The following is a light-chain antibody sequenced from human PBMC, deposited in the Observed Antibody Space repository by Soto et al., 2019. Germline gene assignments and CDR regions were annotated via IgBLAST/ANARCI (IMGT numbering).Light chain of an antibody. CDR2: RAS. V-gene: IGKV3-20*01. CDR1: QSVSTNY. J-gene: IGKJ1*01. Sequence: EIVLTQSPGTLSLSPGERATLSCRASQSVSTNYLAWYQRKRVQAPRLLIYRASNRATGFPDGLSGSGSGTVCTLTISRLEPEDLAVYYCQQYVSSGTFGQGTKVDSK. CDR3: QQYVSSGT.